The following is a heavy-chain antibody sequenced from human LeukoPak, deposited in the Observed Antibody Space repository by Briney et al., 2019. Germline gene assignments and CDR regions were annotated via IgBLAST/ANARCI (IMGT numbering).Heavy chain of an antibody. CDR2: IYRGGST. D-gene: IGHD6-13*01. Sequence: GWSLRLSCAASEFTVSSNYMNWVRQAPGKGLERVSVIYRGGSTYYADSVRGRFTISRDNSKNTLYLQMNSLRAEDTAVYYCAGGARRQQPFDYWGQGTLVTVSS. V-gene: IGHV3-66*01. CDR3: AGGARRQQPFDY. CDR1: EFTVSSNY. J-gene: IGHJ4*02.